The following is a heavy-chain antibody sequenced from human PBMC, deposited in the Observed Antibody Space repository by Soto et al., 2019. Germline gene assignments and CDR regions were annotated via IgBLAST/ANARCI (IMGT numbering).Heavy chain of an antibody. D-gene: IGHD6-13*01. CDR2: IYYSGST. V-gene: IGHV4-39*01. CDR1: GGSISSSSYY. J-gene: IGHJ4*02. Sequence: SETLSLTCTVSGGSISSSSYYWGWIRQPPGKGLEWIGSIYYSGSTYYNPSLKSRVTISVDTSKNQFSLKLGSVTAADTAVYYCARQIFRYSSSWFPDYWGQGTLVTVSS. CDR3: ARQIFRYSSSWFPDY.